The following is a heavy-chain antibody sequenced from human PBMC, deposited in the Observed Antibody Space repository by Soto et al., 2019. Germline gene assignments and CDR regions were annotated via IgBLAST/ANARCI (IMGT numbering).Heavy chain of an antibody. CDR2: IYYSGGT. J-gene: IGHJ1*01. CDR3: AIYDSSGSRGFQH. Sequence: QVQLQESGPGLVKPSQTLSLTCTVSGGSISSGAYYWSWFRKHPGKGLEWIGYIYYSGGTYYNPSLKSRVTISVDTSKNQFSLKLSSVTAADTAVYYCAIYDSSGSRGFQHWGQGTLVTVSS. V-gene: IGHV4-31*03. D-gene: IGHD3-22*01. CDR1: GGSISSGAYY.